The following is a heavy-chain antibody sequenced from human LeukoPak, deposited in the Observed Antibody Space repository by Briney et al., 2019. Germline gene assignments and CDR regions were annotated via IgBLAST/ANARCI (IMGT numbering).Heavy chain of an antibody. CDR1: GFTFSSYA. V-gene: IGHV3-30-3*01. Sequence: GGSLRLSCAASGFTFSSYAMHWVRQAPGKGLEWVAVISYDGSNKYYADSVKGRFTISRDNSKNTLYLQMSSLRAEDTAVYYCARVPSPQLGYFDYWGQGTLVTVSS. D-gene: IGHD1-1*01. CDR2: ISYDGSNK. J-gene: IGHJ4*02. CDR3: ARVPSPQLGYFDY.